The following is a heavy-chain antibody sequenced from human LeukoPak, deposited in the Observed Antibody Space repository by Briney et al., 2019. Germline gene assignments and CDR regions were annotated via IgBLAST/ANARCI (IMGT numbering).Heavy chain of an antibody. CDR2: INHSGST. V-gene: IGHV4-4*02. D-gene: IGHD2-21*01. J-gene: IGHJ4*02. Sequence: TSGTLSLTCAVSGDSISSSNWWTWVRQPPGKGLEWIGEINHSGSTNYNPSLKSRVTISVDTSKNQFSLKLSSVTAADTAVYYCARGLAYFYWGQGTLVTVSS. CDR3: ARGLAYFY. CDR1: GDSISSSNW.